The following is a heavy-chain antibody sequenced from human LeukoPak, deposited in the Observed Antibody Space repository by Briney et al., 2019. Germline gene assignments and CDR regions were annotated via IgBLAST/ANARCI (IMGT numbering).Heavy chain of an antibody. CDR2: ISAYNGNT. D-gene: IGHD6-19*01. Sequence: ASVKVSCKASGYTFTSYGISWVRQAPGQGLEWMGWISAYNGNTNYAQKLQGRVTMTTDTSTSTAYMELRSLRSDDTAVYYCARTPKELHRSGWYDYWGQGTLVTVSS. CDR3: ARTPKELHRSGWYDY. V-gene: IGHV1-18*01. CDR1: GYTFTSYG. J-gene: IGHJ4*02.